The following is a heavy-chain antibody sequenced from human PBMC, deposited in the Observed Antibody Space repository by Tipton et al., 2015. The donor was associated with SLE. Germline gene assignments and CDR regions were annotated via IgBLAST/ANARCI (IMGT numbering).Heavy chain of an antibody. V-gene: IGHV4-59*12. CDR1: GGSITSYY. Sequence: TLSLTCSVSGGSITSYYWSWIRQPPGKGLEWIGHIYNSGSTYSSPSLKSRVTISVDTSKNQFSLKMSSVTAADTAVYYCARGYCSGDVCFGRGYFDYWGQGTQVTDSS. D-gene: IGHD2-8*02. J-gene: IGHJ4*02. CDR2: IYNSGST. CDR3: ARGYCSGDVCFGRGYFDY.